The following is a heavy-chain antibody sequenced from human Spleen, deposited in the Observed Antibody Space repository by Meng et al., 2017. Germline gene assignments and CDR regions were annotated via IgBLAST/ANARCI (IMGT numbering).Heavy chain of an antibody. Sequence: QVQLQESGPGLVKPSQTLSLTCTVFGGSISGGDYYWSWIRQPPGKGLEWIGYIHFSGSTYYNPSLNSRITISVDMSRNQFSLRLTSVTSADMAVYYCASLYGDFFNWYFDLWGRGTLVTVSS. CDR2: IHFSGST. J-gene: IGHJ2*01. D-gene: IGHD4-17*01. CDR3: ASLYGDFFNWYFDL. V-gene: IGHV4-30-4*01. CDR1: GGSISGGDYY.